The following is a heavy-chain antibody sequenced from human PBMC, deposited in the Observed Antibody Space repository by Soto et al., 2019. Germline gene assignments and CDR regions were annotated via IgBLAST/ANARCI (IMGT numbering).Heavy chain of an antibody. V-gene: IGHV3-30-3*01. D-gene: IGHD2-21*02. J-gene: IGHJ4*02. CDR2: ISYDGSNK. Sequence: GGSLRLSCAASGFTFSSYAMHWVRQAPGKGLEWVAVISYDGSNKYYADSVKGGFTISRDNSKNTLYLQMNSLRAEDTAVYYCARDWDRAHIVVVTAINFWGQGTLVTVSS. CDR1: GFTFSSYA. CDR3: ARDWDRAHIVVVTAINF.